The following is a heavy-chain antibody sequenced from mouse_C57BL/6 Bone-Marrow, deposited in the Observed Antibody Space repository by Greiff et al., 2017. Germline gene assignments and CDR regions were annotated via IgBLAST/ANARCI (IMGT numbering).Heavy chain of an antibody. Sequence: VQLQQSGPGLVQPSQSLSITCTVSGFSLTSYGVHWVRQSPGQGLEWLGVIWSGGSTDYNAAFISRLSISKDNSKSQVFFKMNSLQADDTAIYYCASKGGYFDYWGQGTTLTVSS. CDR2: IWSGGST. J-gene: IGHJ2*01. CDR1: GFSLTSYG. V-gene: IGHV2-2*01. CDR3: ASKGGYFDY.